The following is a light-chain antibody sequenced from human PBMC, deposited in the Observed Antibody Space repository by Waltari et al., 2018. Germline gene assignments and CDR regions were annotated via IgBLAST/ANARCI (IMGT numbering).Light chain of an antibody. J-gene: IGKJ4*01. Sequence: DIVMTQSPDSLAVSLGERATINCKSSQRVLYSFHNKDYLAWYQQKPGQPPKLLIYWASTRKSGVPDRFSGSGSGTDFTLTISSLQAEDVAVYYCQQYYSTPLTFGGGTKVEIK. CDR1: QRVLYSFHNKDY. CDR2: WAS. V-gene: IGKV4-1*01. CDR3: QQYYSTPLT.